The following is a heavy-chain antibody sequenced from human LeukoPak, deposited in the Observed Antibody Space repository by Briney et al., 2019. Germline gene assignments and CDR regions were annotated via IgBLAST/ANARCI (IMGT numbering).Heavy chain of an antibody. CDR3: AKDMAAYYYASGNIDY. Sequence: RGSLRLSCAASGFTFDDYAMHWVRQAPGKGLEWVSLISWDGGGTYYADSVKGRFSISRDNSKNSLYLQMNSLRAEDTALYYCAKDMAAYYYASGNIDYWGQGTLVTISS. CDR1: GFTFDDYA. CDR2: ISWDGGGT. J-gene: IGHJ4*02. D-gene: IGHD3-10*01. V-gene: IGHV3-43D*03.